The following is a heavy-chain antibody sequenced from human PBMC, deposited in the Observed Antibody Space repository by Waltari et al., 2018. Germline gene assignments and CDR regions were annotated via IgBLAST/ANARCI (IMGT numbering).Heavy chain of an antibody. J-gene: IGHJ4*02. CDR1: GXSFPTYT. CDR2: ITGSGSTK. Sequence: ELQLVESGXDLVQPGGSLRLSCAASGXSFPTYTMNGVRQAPGXGLXXVSYITGSGSTKXXGXAVKGRFTISRDNAKXSLYLQXDSLRVEDTAIYXCAREDYYGSGSVDXXXXXTLVTVSS. CDR3: AREDYYGSGSVDX. D-gene: IGHD3-10*01. V-gene: IGHV3-48*04.